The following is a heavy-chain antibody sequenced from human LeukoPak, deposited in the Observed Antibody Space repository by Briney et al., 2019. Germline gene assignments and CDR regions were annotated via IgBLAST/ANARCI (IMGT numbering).Heavy chain of an antibody. V-gene: IGHV1-69*05. CDR2: IIPIFGTA. J-gene: IGHJ6*03. Sequence: SVKVSCKASGGTFSSYAISWVRQAPGQGLEWMGGIIPIFGTANYAQKFQGRVTITTDESTSTAYMELSSLRSEDTAVYYCARSKDFVVVPAARDDYYYYMDVWGKGTTVTVSS. CDR1: GGTFSSYA. D-gene: IGHD2-2*01. CDR3: ARSKDFVVVPAARDDYYYYMDV.